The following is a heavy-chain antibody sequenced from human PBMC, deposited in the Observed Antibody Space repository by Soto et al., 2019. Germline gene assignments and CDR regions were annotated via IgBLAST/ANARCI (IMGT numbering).Heavy chain of an antibody. Sequence: EVQLLEFGGDLVQPGGSLRLSCAASGLTFHNFAMSWVRQAPGKGLEWVSGISGSGAGTYYGDSVKGRFTISRDNSQNTLYLQMNSLRAEDTAVYYCAKGATVILNYYYYMDVWGKGTTVTVSS. V-gene: IGHV3-23*01. D-gene: IGHD4-4*01. J-gene: IGHJ6*03. CDR1: GLTFHNFA. CDR2: ISGSGAGT. CDR3: AKGATVILNYYYYMDV.